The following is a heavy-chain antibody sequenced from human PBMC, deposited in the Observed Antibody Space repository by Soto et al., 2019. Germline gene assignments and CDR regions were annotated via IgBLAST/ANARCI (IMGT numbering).Heavy chain of an antibody. J-gene: IGHJ6*02. CDR3: ARGSGSGLYYYGMDV. V-gene: IGHV4-34*01. D-gene: IGHD3-10*01. CDR1: GGSFSCYY. CDR2: INHSGST. Sequence: SETLSLTCAVYGGSFSCYYWIWIRQPPGKGLEWIGEINHSGSTNYNPSLKSRVTISVDTSKNQFSLKLSSVTAADTAVYYCARGSGSGLYYYGMDVWGQGTTVTV.